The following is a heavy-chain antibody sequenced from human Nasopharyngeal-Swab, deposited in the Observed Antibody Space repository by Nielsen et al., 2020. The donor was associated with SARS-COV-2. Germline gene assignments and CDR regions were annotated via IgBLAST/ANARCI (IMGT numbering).Heavy chain of an antibody. J-gene: IGHJ4*02. CDR1: GYTFTSYG. CDR2: ISAYNGRT. Sequence: ASVKISCKTSGYTFTSYGISWVRQAPGQGHEWMGWISAYNGRTYYAQKFQGRVTMTTDTSTSTAYMDLRSLRSDDTAVYYCARDPRGPDYWGQGTLVTVSS. CDR3: ARDPRGPDY. D-gene: IGHD6-25*01. V-gene: IGHV1-18*01.